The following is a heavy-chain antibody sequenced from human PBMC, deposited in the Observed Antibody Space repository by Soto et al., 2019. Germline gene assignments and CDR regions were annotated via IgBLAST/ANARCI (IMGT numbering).Heavy chain of an antibody. Sequence: TLSLTCSVSGGSISSGDYYWSWIRQPPGKGLEWIGYIYYSGSTKYNPSLKSRVAISVDTSKNQFSLKLSSVTAADTAVYYCARDRHAYYYDSSGSPQAVSDYWGQGTLVTVSS. J-gene: IGHJ4*02. D-gene: IGHD3-22*01. CDR1: GGSISSGDYY. V-gene: IGHV4-30-4*01. CDR3: ARDRHAYYYDSSGSPQAVSDY. CDR2: IYYSGST.